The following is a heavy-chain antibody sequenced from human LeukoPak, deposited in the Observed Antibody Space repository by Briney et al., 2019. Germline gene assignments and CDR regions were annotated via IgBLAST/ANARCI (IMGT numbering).Heavy chain of an antibody. CDR1: GFTVSSNY. D-gene: IGHD6-6*01. J-gene: IGHJ4*02. V-gene: IGHV3-23*01. CDR2: ISGSGGST. CDR3: AKEPLAARTFDY. Sequence: PGGSLRLSCAASGFTVSSNYMSWVRQAPGKGLEWVSAISGSGGSTYYADSVKGRFTISRDNSKNTLYLQMNSLRAEDTAVYYCAKEPLAARTFDYWGQGTLVTVSS.